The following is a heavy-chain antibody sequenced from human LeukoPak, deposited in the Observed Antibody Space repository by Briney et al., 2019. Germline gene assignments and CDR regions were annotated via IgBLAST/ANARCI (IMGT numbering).Heavy chain of an antibody. CDR1: GGSISSGGYY. V-gene: IGHV4-31*03. J-gene: IGHJ5*02. D-gene: IGHD6-13*01. CDR2: IYYSGST. Sequence: LPLTSTVSGGSISSGGYYWSWIRQHPGKGLEWIGYIYYSGSTYYNPSLKSRVTISVDTSKNQFSLKLSSVTDADTAVYYCARLAAAAPQGFDPWGQGTLVTVSS. CDR3: ARLAAAAPQGFDP.